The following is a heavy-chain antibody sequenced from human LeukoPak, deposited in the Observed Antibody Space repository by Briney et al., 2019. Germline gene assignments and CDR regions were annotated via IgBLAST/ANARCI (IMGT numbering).Heavy chain of an antibody. CDR3: ALTVYGSGSYWDY. V-gene: IGHV3-30*02. CDR2: IRYDGSNK. CDR1: GVTFSSYG. J-gene: IGHJ4*02. Sequence: PGGSLRLSCAASGVTFSSYGMHWVRQAPGKGLEWVAFIRYDGSNKYYADSVKGRFTISRDNSKNTLYLQMNSLRAEDTAVYYCALTVYGSGSYWDYWGQGTLVTVSS. D-gene: IGHD3-10*01.